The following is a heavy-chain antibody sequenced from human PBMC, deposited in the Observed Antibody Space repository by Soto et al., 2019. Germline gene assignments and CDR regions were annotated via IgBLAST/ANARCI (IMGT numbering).Heavy chain of an antibody. CDR1: GFGFRDYW. V-gene: IGHV3-7*01. CDR3: ARVTTMGGY. D-gene: IGHD4-17*01. CDR2: IKQDGSEK. J-gene: IGHJ4*02. Sequence: EVQLVESGGGLVQPGGSLRLSCAASGFGFRDYWMYWVRQTPGKGLEWVANIKQDGSEKYYVDSVKGRFTISRDNARISLFLQMDGLRAEDTAVYFCARVTTMGGYWGQGTLVTVSS.